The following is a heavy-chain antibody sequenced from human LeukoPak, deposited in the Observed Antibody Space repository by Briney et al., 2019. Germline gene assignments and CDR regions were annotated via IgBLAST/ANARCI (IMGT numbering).Heavy chain of an antibody. D-gene: IGHD2-2*01. J-gene: IGHJ4*02. V-gene: IGHV4-39*07. CDR1: SGSISSSSYY. Sequence: SETLSLTCTVSSGSISSSSYYWGWIRQPPGKGLEWIGSIYYSGSTYYNPSLKSRVTISVDTSKNQFSLKLSSVTAADTAVYYCARERGPDCSSTSCYGDYWGQGTLVTVSS. CDR2: IYYSGST. CDR3: ARERGPDCSSTSCYGDY.